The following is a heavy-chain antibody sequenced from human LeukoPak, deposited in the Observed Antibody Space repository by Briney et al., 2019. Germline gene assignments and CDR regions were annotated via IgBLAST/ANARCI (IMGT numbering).Heavy chain of an antibody. D-gene: IGHD1-26*01. CDR1: GGTFRSNP. J-gene: IGHJ4*02. CDR2: IIPIFGTT. V-gene: IGHV1-69*06. Sequence: ASVKVSCKASGGTFRSNPVSWVRQAPGQGLEWVGQIIPIFGTTNYAQKFQGRLTLTADKSTGTAYMELYSLTSDDTAVYYCARDGPYSGSYYWGQGTLVTVSS. CDR3: ARDGPYSGSYY.